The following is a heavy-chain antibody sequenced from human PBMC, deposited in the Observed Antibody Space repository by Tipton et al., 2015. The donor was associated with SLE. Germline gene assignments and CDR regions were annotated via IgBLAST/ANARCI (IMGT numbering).Heavy chain of an antibody. D-gene: IGHD5-12*01. V-gene: IGHV4-59*13. J-gene: IGHJ3*02. CDR1: GGSISSDY. CDR3: ARQNIVATRGAFDI. CDR2: IYYSGFT. Sequence: TLSLTCTVSGGSISSDYWSWIRQPPGKGLEWIGYIYYSGFTDYNPSLKSRVTMSLDTSKNQFSMKMSSVTAADTAVYYCARQNIVATRGAFDIWGQGTMVTVSS.